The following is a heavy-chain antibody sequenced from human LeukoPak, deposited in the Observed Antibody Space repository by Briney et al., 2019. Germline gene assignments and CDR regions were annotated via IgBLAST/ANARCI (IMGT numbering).Heavy chain of an antibody. J-gene: IGHJ4*02. CDR2: ISGSGGST. CDR3: AKGNDFWSGYPFDY. CDR1: GFTFSSYA. V-gene: IGHV3-23*01. D-gene: IGHD3-3*01. Sequence: GGSLRLSCAASGFTFSSYAMSWVRQAPGKGLEWVSAISGSGGSTYYADSVKGQFTISRDNSKNTLYLQMNSLRAEDTAVYYCAKGNDFWSGYPFDYWGQGTLVTVSS.